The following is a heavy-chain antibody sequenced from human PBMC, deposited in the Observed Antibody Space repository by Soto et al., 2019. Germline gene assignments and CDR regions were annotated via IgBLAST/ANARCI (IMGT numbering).Heavy chain of an antibody. J-gene: IGHJ4*02. Sequence: VGSLRLSCAASGFNFGVFGMHWVRQAPGKGLEWLSVLSYEGSEEYYADSVRGRFTISRDNSKNTLFLQMDSLRVDDTGVYYCALTRRSSLLEVAGPGFEYWGQGTLVTVSS. CDR2: LSYEGSEE. CDR3: ALTRRSSLLEVAGPGFEY. D-gene: IGHD6-19*01. CDR1: GFNFGVFG. V-gene: IGHV3-30*03.